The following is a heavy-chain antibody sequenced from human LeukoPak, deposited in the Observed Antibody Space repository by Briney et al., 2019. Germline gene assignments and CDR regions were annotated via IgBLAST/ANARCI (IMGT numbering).Heavy chain of an antibody. CDR2: IDPSDSYT. V-gene: IGHV5-10-1*01. Sequence: GESLKISCKGSGYSFTSYWISWVRQMPGQGLEWMGRIDPSDSYTNYSPSFQGHVTISADKSISTAYLQWSSLKASDTAMYYCASTYYYDSSGYYYPADWGQGTLVTVSS. D-gene: IGHD3-22*01. CDR3: ASTYYYDSSGYYYPAD. CDR1: GYSFTSYW. J-gene: IGHJ4*02.